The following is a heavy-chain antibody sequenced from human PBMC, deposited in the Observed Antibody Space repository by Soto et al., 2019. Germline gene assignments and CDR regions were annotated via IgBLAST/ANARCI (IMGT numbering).Heavy chain of an antibody. CDR1: GDSISSSSYY. V-gene: IGHV4-61*01. J-gene: IGHJ4*02. D-gene: IGHD3-16*01. CDR2: VFYGGT. CDR3: ASYRGALYFES. Sequence: LTCTVSGDSISSSSYYGSWIRQSPDKGLEWLGYVFYGGTDYNPSLGGRVSMSVETSKSQFSLKLTSVTVADTAVYYCASYRGALYFESWGPGILVTVSS.